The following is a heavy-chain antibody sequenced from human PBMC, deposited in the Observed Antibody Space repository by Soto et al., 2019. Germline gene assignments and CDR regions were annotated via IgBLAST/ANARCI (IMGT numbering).Heavy chain of an antibody. J-gene: IGHJ3*02. V-gene: IGHV1-69*13. CDR3: AAPPSRYCSGGSCYSAAFDI. Sequence: SVKVSCKASGGTFSSYAISWVRQAPGQGLEWMGGIIPIFGTANYAQKFQGRVTITADESTSTAYMELSSLRSEDTAVYYCAAPPSRYCSGGSCYSAAFDIWGQGTMVTVS. D-gene: IGHD2-15*01. CDR1: GGTFSSYA. CDR2: IIPIFGTA.